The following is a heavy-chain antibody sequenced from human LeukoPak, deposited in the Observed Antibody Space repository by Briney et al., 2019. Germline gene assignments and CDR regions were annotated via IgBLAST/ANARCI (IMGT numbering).Heavy chain of an antibody. CDR1: GFTFSNYA. J-gene: IGHJ4*02. D-gene: IGHD5-18*01. Sequence: GGSLRLSCAASGFTFSNYAMNWVRQAPGKGLEWVSSISSSSSYIYYADSVKGRFTISRDNAKNSLYLQMNSLRAEDTAVYYCARGGTAMGFDYWGQGTLVTVSS. V-gene: IGHV3-21*01. CDR3: ARGGTAMGFDY. CDR2: ISSSSSYI.